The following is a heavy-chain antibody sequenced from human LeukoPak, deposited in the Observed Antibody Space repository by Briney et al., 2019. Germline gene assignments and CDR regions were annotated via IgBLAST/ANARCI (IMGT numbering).Heavy chain of an antibody. J-gene: IGHJ4*02. D-gene: IGHD3-10*01. CDR2: IYYSGST. Sequence: PSETLSLTCTASGGSISSYYWSWIRQPPGKGLEWIGYIYYSGSTNYNPSLKSRVTISVDTSKNQFSLKLSSVTAADTAVYYCARIKGSGPDPFPHFDYWGQGTLVTVSS. CDR3: ARIKGSGPDPFPHFDY. V-gene: IGHV4-59*08. CDR1: GGSISSYY.